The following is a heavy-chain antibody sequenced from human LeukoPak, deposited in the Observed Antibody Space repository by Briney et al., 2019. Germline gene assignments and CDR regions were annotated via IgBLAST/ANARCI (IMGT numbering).Heavy chain of an antibody. J-gene: IGHJ4*02. D-gene: IGHD1-26*01. CDR2: ISSSSSYT. V-gene: IGHV3-11*03. CDR3: ARWELGFHFDY. CDR1: GFTFSDYY. Sequence: KPGGSLRLSCAASGFTFSDYYMSWIRQAPGKGLEWVSYISSSSSYTNYADSVKGRFTISRDNAKNSLYLQMNSLRAEDTAVYYCARWELGFHFDYWGQGTLVTVSS.